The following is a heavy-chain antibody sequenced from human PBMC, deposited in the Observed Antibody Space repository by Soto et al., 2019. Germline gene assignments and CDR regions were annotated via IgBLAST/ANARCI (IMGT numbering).Heavy chain of an antibody. CDR1: GFTFNSFS. J-gene: IGHJ4*02. D-gene: IGHD2-2*01. V-gene: IGHV3-48*01. CDR2: ISSSSTTI. Sequence: PGGSLRLSCAASGFTFNSFSMNWVRQAPGKGLEWVSYISSSSTTIHYADSVKGRFTISRDNAKNSLYLQMNSLRAEDTAVYYCARDECSSTSCYYFDYWGQGTLVTVSS. CDR3: ARDECSSTSCYYFDY.